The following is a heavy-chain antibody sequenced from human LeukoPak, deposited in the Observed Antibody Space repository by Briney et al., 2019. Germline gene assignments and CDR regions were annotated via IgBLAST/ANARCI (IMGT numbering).Heavy chain of an antibody. J-gene: IGHJ4*02. CDR1: GFTFSTYW. CDR3: ARGGLTPDY. D-gene: IGHD3-9*01. V-gene: IGHV3-74*01. CDR2: ITSDGSNT. Sequence: PGGSLRLSCAASGFTFSTYWMHWVRQAPGKGLVWVSRITSDGSNTAYPDSVKGRFTISRDNAKNTLYLQMNSLRAEDTAVYYCARGGLTPDYWGQGTLVTVSS.